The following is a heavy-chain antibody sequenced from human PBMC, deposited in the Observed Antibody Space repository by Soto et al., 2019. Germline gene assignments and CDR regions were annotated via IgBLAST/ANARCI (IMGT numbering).Heavy chain of an antibody. J-gene: IGHJ4*02. V-gene: IGHV1-69*13. D-gene: IGHD1-1*01. CDR3: ARVRDGYNWKEGFDY. CDR1: GGTFSSYA. Sequence: ASVKVSCKASGGTFSSYAISWVRQAPGQGLEWMGGIIPIFGTANYAQKFQGRVTITADESTSTAYMELSSLRSEDTAVYYCARVRDGYNWKEGFDYWGQGTLVTVS. CDR2: IIPIFGTA.